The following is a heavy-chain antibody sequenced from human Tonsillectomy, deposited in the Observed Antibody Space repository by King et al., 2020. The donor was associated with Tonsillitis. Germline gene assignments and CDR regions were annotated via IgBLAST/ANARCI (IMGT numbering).Heavy chain of an antibody. D-gene: IGHD3-3*01. CDR1: GGSISSGSYY. CDR3: ARDQSIFGVANTLFDY. Sequence: VQLQESGPGLVKPSQTLSLTCTVSGGSISSGSYYWSWIRQPAGKGLEWIGRIYTSGSTHYNPSLTSRVTMAVDTSTNQSSLKLSSVTAADTAVYYCARDQSIFGVANTLFDYWGQGTLVTVSS. J-gene: IGHJ4*02. CDR2: IYTSGST. V-gene: IGHV4-61*02.